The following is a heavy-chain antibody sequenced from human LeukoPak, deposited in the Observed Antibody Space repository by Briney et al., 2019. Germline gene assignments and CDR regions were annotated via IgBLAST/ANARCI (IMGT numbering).Heavy chain of an antibody. Sequence: SETLSLTCAVYGGSFSGNYWTWIRQPPGKGLEWIGEINHSGSTNYNPSLKSRVTISVDTSKNHFSLKLRSVTAADTAVYYCARAPEENGTIDYSGQGTLVTVSS. D-gene: IGHD2/OR15-2a*01. CDR1: GGSFSGNY. CDR2: INHSGST. V-gene: IGHV4-34*01. CDR3: ARAPEENGTIDY. J-gene: IGHJ4*02.